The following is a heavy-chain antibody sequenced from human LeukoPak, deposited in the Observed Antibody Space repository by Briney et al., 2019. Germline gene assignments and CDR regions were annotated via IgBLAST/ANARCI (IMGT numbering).Heavy chain of an antibody. Sequence: GGSLRLSCAASGFTFSSYSMNWVRQAPGKGLEWVSYISSSSSTIYYADSVKGRFTISRDNAKNSLYLQMNSLRAEDTAVYYCARDNAYYDSWSGYSDYYGMDVWGQGTTVTVSS. D-gene: IGHD3-3*01. CDR1: GFTFSSYS. J-gene: IGHJ6*02. V-gene: IGHV3-48*01. CDR2: ISSSSSTI. CDR3: ARDNAYYDSWSGYSDYYGMDV.